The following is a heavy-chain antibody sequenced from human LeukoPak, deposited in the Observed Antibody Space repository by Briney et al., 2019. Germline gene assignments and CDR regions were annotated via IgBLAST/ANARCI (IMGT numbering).Heavy chain of an antibody. D-gene: IGHD3-22*01. V-gene: IGHV4-39*01. CDR1: GGSISSSSYY. Sequence: PSETLSLTCTVSGGSISSSSYYWGWIRQPPGKGLEWIGSIYYSGSTYYNPSLKSRVTISVDTSKNQFSLKLSSVTAADTAVYYCARRGLYYYDSSGHFDYWGQGTLVTVSS. J-gene: IGHJ4*02. CDR2: IYYSGST. CDR3: ARRGLYYYDSSGHFDY.